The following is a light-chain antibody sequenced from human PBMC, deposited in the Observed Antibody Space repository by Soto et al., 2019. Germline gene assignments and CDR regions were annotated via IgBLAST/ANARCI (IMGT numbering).Light chain of an antibody. CDR3: QSYDSSLSGYVV. Sequence: QSVLTQPPSVSGAPGQRVTIYCTGSSSNIGAGYDVHWYQQLPGTAPKLLIYGNSNRPSGVPDRFSRSKSGTSASLAITGLQAEDEADYYCQSYDSSLSGYVVFGGGTKLTVL. J-gene: IGLJ2*01. V-gene: IGLV1-40*01. CDR2: GNS. CDR1: SSNIGAGYD.